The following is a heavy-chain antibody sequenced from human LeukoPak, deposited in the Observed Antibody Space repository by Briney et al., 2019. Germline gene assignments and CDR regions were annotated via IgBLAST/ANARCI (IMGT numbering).Heavy chain of an antibody. D-gene: IGHD3-10*01. V-gene: IGHV1-69*04. CDR2: IIPILGIA. J-gene: IGHJ5*02. Sequence: SVTVSCKASGGTFSSYAISWVRQAPGQGLEWMGRIIPILGIANYAQKFQGRVTITADKSTSTAYMELSSLRSEDTAVYYCARNTYYYGSGMGRWFDPWGQGTLVTVSS. CDR1: GGTFSSYA. CDR3: ARNTYYYGSGMGRWFDP.